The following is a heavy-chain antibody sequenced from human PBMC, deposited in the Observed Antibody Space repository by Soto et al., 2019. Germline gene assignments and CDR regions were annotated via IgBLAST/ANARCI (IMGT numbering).Heavy chain of an antibody. V-gene: IGHV1-2*02. Sequence: QLHLVQSGAVVKKPGASVTVSCSASGYPVTAYYMHWVRQAPGRGLEWMGGINPATGAAKYTQTFQGRGTMARETSTSTVFMELSGLTSEDTAVFLCARGGGVGVAGSAAFDMWGQGTLVTVSS. CDR1: GYPVTAYY. J-gene: IGHJ3*02. CDR3: ARGGGVGVAGSAAFDM. CDR2: INPATGAA. D-gene: IGHD3-3*01.